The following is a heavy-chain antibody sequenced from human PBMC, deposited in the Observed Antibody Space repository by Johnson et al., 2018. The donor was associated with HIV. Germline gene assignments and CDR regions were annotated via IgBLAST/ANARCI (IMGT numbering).Heavy chain of an antibody. Sequence: VQLVESGGGLVQPGRSLRLSCAASGFTFDDYGMSWVRQVPGKGLEWVSGLNWNGASTGDADSVKGRFTISRDNAKNTLYLQMNSLRAEDTAVYYCAKDLPRIRIPTKDDAFDIWGQGTMVTVSS. V-gene: IGHV3-20*04. CDR1: GFTFDDYG. J-gene: IGHJ3*02. CDR2: LNWNGAST. D-gene: IGHD1-26*01. CDR3: AKDLPRIRIPTKDDAFDI.